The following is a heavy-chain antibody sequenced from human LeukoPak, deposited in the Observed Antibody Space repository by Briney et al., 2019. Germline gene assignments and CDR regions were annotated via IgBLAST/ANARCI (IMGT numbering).Heavy chain of an antibody. V-gene: IGHV3-9*01. Sequence: GGSLRLYCAASGFTFDDYAMHWVRQAPGKGLEWVSGISWNSGSIGYADSVKGRFTISRDNAKNSLYLQMNSLRAEDTALYYCAKDIGYSYGFGLDYWGQGTLVTVSS. CDR1: GFTFDDYA. CDR3: AKDIGYSYGFGLDY. J-gene: IGHJ4*02. D-gene: IGHD5-18*01. CDR2: ISWNSGSI.